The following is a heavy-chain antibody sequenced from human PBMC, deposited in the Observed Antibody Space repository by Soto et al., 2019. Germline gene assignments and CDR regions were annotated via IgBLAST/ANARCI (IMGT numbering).Heavy chain of an antibody. CDR2: ISGSGGST. V-gene: IGHV3-23*01. CDR1: GFTFSSYA. CDR3: AKVIPDYGDYPRGAFDY. Sequence: GGSLRLSCAASGFTFSSYAMSWVRQAPGKGLEWVSAISGSGGSTYYADSVKGRFTISRDNSKNTLYLQMNSLRAEDTAVYYCAKVIPDYGDYPRGAFDYWGQGTLVTVSS. J-gene: IGHJ4*02. D-gene: IGHD4-17*01.